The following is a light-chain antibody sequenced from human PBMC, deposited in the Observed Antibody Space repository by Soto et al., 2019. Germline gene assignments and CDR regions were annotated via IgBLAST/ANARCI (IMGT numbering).Light chain of an antibody. J-gene: IGLJ1*01. V-gene: IGLV2-14*01. CDR3: SSYTTSSSYV. Sequence: QSVLTQPASVSGSPGQSITISCTGTSSDIGAYNYVSWYQQHPGEAPKLMIYDVINRPSGVSNRFSGSKSGNTASLTISGLQAEDEADYYCSSYTTSSSYVFGAGTKVTVL. CDR1: SSDIGAYNY. CDR2: DVI.